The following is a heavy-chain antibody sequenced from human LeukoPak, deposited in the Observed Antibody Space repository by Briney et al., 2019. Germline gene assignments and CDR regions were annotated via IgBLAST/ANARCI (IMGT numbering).Heavy chain of an antibody. CDR2: IYYSGST. V-gene: IGHV4-39*01. CDR3: ARSPSDSSGWYGGAFDI. D-gene: IGHD6-19*01. CDR1: GGSISSSSYY. Sequence: SETLSLTCTVSGGSISSSSYYWGWIRQPPGKGLEWIGSIYYSGSTYYNPSLKSRVTISVDTSKNQFSLKLSSVTAADTAVYYCARSPSDSSGWYGGAFDIWGQGTMVTVSS. J-gene: IGHJ3*02.